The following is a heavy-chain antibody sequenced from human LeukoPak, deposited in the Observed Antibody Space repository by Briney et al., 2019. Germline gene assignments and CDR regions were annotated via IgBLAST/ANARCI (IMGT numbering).Heavy chain of an antibody. J-gene: IGHJ4*02. D-gene: IGHD1-26*01. V-gene: IGHV4-59*11. Sequence: SETLSLTCTVSGVSISSHYWSWIRQPPGKELEWIGYIYNSGSTNYNPSLKSRVTISIDTSKNQFSLNLTSVTPADTAVYYCARVGSGSFRDWGQGTLVTVSS. CDR2: IYNSGST. CDR1: GVSISSHY. CDR3: ARVGSGSFRD.